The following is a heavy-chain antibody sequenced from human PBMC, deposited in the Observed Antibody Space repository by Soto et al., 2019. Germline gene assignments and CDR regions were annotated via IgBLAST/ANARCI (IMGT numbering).Heavy chain of an antibody. Sequence: QVQLQESGPGLVKPSQTLSLTCTVPGDSSSSGDYYWSWIRQPPGKGLEWIGYIYYSGSTNYNPSLTSRVTISVDTSKSQFSLNLSSVTAAATAVYYCARIVESDYTIDFDLWGRGTLVTVSS. J-gene: IGHJ2*01. D-gene: IGHD3-3*01. V-gene: IGHV4-30-4*08. CDR1: GDSSSSGDYY. CDR3: ARIVESDYTIDFDL. CDR2: IYYSGST.